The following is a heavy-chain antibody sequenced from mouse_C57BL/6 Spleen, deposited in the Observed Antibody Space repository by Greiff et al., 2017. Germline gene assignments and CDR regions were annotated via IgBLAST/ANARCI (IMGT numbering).Heavy chain of an antibody. Sequence: QVQLQQPGTELVKPGASVKLSCKASGYTFTSYWMHWVKQRPGQGLEWIGNINPSNGGTNYNEKFKSKATLTVDKSSSTAYLQLSSLTSEDSAVYYCARSSWDGAWFAYWGQGTLVTVSA. J-gene: IGHJ3*01. V-gene: IGHV1-53*01. CDR3: ARSSWDGAWFAY. D-gene: IGHD4-1*01. CDR1: GYTFTSYW. CDR2: INPSNGGT.